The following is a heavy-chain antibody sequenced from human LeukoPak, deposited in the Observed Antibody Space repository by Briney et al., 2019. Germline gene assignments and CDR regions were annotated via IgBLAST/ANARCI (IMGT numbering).Heavy chain of an antibody. CDR2: ISSNSSTI. J-gene: IGHJ3*01. CDR1: GFTFSSYS. V-gene: IGHV3-48*01. Sequence: QAGGSLRLSCAASGFTFSSYSMNWVRQAPGKGLEWVSYISSNSSTIYYADSVKGRFTISRDNAKNSLYLQMNSLRAEDTAVYYCARDGVYCSSTSCPEGPDYWGQGTMVTVSS. D-gene: IGHD2-2*01. CDR3: ARDGVYCSSTSCPEGPDY.